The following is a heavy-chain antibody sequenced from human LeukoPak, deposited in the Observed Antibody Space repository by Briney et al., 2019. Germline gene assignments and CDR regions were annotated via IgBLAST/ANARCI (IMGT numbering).Heavy chain of an antibody. CDR3: ARGLYYDFWSGYFNWFDP. Sequence: ASVKVSCKASGYTFTSYGISWVRQAPGQGLEWMGWISAYNGNTNYAQKLQGRVTMTTDTSTSTAYMELRSLRSDDTAVYYCARGLYYDFWSGYFNWFDPWGQGTLVTVSS. CDR1: GYTFTSYG. D-gene: IGHD3-3*01. V-gene: IGHV1-18*01. J-gene: IGHJ5*02. CDR2: ISAYNGNT.